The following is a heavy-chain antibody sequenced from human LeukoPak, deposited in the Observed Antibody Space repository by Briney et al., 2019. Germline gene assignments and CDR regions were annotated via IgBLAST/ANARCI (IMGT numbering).Heavy chain of an antibody. CDR1: GGTFSSYA. CDR2: IIPIFGTA. CDR3: ARGSHYYDSSGYPYYYYYMDV. V-gene: IGHV1-69*13. D-gene: IGHD3-22*01. J-gene: IGHJ6*03. Sequence: SVKVSCKASGGTFSSYAISWVRQAPGQGLEWMGGIIPIFGTANYAQKFQGRVTITADESTSTAYMELSSLRSEDTAVCYCARGSHYYDSSGYPYYYYYMDVWGKGATVTVSS.